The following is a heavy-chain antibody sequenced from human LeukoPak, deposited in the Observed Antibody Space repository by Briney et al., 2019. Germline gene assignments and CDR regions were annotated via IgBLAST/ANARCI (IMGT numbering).Heavy chain of an antibody. D-gene: IGHD2-15*01. CDR2: IYYSGST. CDR1: GGSISSYF. V-gene: IGHV4-59*01. J-gene: IGHJ6*04. Sequence: SETQSLTCTVSGGSISSYFWSWIRQPPGKGLEWIGYIYYSGSTNYNPSLKSRVTISLDTSKNQLSLKLSSVTAADTAVYYCARDGDCSRGSCYFPRYGMDVWGKGTTVTVSS. CDR3: ARDGDCSRGSCYFPRYGMDV.